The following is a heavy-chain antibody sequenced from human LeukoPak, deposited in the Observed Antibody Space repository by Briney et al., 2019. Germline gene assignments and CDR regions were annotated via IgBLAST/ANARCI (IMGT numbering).Heavy chain of an antibody. Sequence: PSETLSLTCTVSGGSISSYYWSWIRQPPGKGLEWIGYIYYSGSTNYNPSLKSRVTISVDTSKNQFSLKLSSVTAADTAVYYCARGQPGDFIIDNCFDPWGQGTLVTVSS. CDR3: ARGQPGDFIIDNCFDP. CDR1: GGSISSYY. J-gene: IGHJ5*02. D-gene: IGHD2-21*02. CDR2: IYYSGST. V-gene: IGHV4-59*01.